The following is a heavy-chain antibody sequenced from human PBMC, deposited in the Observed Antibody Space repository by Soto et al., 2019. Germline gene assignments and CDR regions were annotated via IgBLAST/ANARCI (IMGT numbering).Heavy chain of an antibody. CDR1: GATLSSYA. D-gene: IGHD3-16*01. CDR3: ATTDAPLGPL. CDR2: VIPISGPT. J-gene: IGHJ4*02. V-gene: IGHV1-69*01. Sequence: QVQLVQSGAEVKRPGSSVKVSCKTSGATLSSYAINWVRQDPGQGLEWMGAVIPISGPTQLAQKLQGRVSISADESTSATYMEPSSLTSEDTAVYYGATTDAPLGPLWGQGTRVNVSS.